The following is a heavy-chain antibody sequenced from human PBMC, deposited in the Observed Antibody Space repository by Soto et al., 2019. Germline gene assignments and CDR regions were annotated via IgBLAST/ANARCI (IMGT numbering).Heavy chain of an antibody. V-gene: IGHV3-9*01. D-gene: IGHD3-22*01. J-gene: IGHJ6*02. CDR3: AKDLLAYYYDSSGSYGVDV. CDR1: GFTFDDYA. Sequence: GGSLRLSCAASGFTFDDYAMHWVRQAPGKGLEWVSGISWNSGSIGYADSVKGRFTISRDNAKNSLYLQMNSLRAEDTALYYCAKDLLAYYYDSSGSYGVDVWRQRTTVTVSS. CDR2: ISWNSGSI.